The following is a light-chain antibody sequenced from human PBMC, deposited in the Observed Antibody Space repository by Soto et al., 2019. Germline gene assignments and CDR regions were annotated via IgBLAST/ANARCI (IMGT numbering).Light chain of an antibody. CDR3: MPGTRCPQT. CDR2: KVS. Sequence: DVVMTQSPLSLPVTLGQPASISCRSSQSLVYSDGNTYLNWFQQRTGQSPKRLIDKVSNRDAGVTDRLSGSRSGTDFTRKISRVEAEDVGVYYDMPGTRCPQTCGQGPKVETK. CDR1: QSLVYSDGNTY. V-gene: IGKV2-30*01. J-gene: IGKJ1*01.